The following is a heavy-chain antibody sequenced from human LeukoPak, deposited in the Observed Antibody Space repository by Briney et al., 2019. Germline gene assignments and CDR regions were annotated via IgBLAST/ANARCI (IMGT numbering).Heavy chain of an antibody. V-gene: IGHV4-59*01. D-gene: IGHD6-13*01. CDR3: ARAGYSGSWDYYYYYGMDV. CDR1: GGSISSYY. J-gene: IGHJ6*02. CDR2: IYYSGST. Sequence: SETLSLTCTVSGGSISSYYWSWIRQPPGKGLEWIGYIYYSGSTNYNPSLESRVTISVDTSKNQFSLKLSSVTAADTAVYYRARAGYSGSWDYYYYYGMDVWGQGTTVTVSS.